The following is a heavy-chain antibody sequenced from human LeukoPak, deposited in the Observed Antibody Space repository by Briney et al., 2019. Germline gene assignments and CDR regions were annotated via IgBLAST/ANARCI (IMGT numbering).Heavy chain of an antibody. CDR2: IKQDGSAK. CDR3: AKPAVVVAPLGAFDI. Sequence: GSLRLSCAASGFTFSSYWMSWVRQAPGKGLEWVANIKQDGSAKYYVDSVKGRFTISRDNAKNSLYLQMNSLRAEDTAVYYCAKPAVVVAPLGAFDIWGQGTMVTVSS. V-gene: IGHV3-7*03. CDR1: GFTFSSYW. D-gene: IGHD2-15*01. J-gene: IGHJ3*02.